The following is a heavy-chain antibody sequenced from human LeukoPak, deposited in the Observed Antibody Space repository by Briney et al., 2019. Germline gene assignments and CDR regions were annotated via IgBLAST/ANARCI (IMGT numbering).Heavy chain of an antibody. CDR3: ARGSLHRAYLESQRGFFDY. Sequence: ASVKVSCKASGYTFTSSYMHWVRQAPGQGLEWMGWISAYNGNTNYAQKFQGRVTMTTDTSTNTAYMELRSLRSADTAVYYCARGSLHRAYLESQRGFFDYWGQGTLVTVSS. CDR2: ISAYNGNT. D-gene: IGHD3-10*01. CDR1: GYTFTSSY. V-gene: IGHV1-18*04. J-gene: IGHJ4*02.